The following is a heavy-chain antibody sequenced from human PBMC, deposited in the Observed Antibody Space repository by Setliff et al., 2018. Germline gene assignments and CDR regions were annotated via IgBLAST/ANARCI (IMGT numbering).Heavy chain of an antibody. V-gene: IGHV4-34*01. CDR1: GGTFSDYY. Sequence: SETLSLTCAAYGGTFSDYYWTWIRQPPGKGLEWVGEINHRGSTNYNPSLKSRVTISVDTSKDQCSLKLISMTAADTAVYYCARGRNVAARLLDSWGQGTLVTVSS. CDR3: ARGRNVAARLLDS. D-gene: IGHD6-6*01. CDR2: INHRGST. J-gene: IGHJ4*02.